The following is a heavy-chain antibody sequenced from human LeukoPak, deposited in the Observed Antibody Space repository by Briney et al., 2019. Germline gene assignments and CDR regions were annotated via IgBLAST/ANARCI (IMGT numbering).Heavy chain of an antibody. CDR2: INPNSGGT. V-gene: IGHV1-2*02. CDR1: GYTFTGYY. Sequence: GASVKVSCKASGYTFTGYYMHWVRQAPGQGREWMGWINPNSGGTNYAQKFQGRVTMTRDTSISTAYMELSRLRSDDTAVYYCAGTSGYYYYYYMDVWGKGTTVTVSS. J-gene: IGHJ6*03. CDR3: AGTSGYYYYYYMDV. D-gene: IGHD6-6*01.